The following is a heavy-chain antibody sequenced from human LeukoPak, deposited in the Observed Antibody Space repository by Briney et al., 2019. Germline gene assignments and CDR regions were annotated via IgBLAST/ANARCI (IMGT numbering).Heavy chain of an antibody. J-gene: IGHJ6*03. CDR2: INPNSGGT. Sequence: GASVKVSCKASGYTFTGYYMHWVRQAPGQGLEWMGWINPNSGGTNYAQKFQGRVTMTRDTSIRTAYMELSRLRSDDTAVYYCARDVASITIFGVVIRDYYYYMDVWGKGTTVTVSS. D-gene: IGHD3-3*01. V-gene: IGHV1-2*02. CDR3: ARDVASITIFGVVIRDYYYYMDV. CDR1: GYTFTGYY.